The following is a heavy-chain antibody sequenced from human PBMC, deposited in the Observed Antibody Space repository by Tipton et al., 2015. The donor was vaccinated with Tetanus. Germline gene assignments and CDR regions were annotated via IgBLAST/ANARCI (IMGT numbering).Heavy chain of an antibody. CDR3: AKEFQRARIRFFDS. D-gene: IGHD2-15*01. V-gene: IGHV3-30*18. J-gene: IGHJ4*02. Sequence: SLRLSCTVSGFTFGDYTMHWVRLPPGKGLEWVAVIAFDGKNERYADSVKGRFIISRDNSKNTLYLQMNSLRPEDTAVYYCAKEFQRARIRFFDSWGQGTQVTASS. CDR2: IAFDGKNE. CDR1: GFTFGDYT.